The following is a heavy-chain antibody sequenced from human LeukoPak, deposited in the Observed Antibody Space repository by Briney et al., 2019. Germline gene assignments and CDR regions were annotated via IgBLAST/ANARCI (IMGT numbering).Heavy chain of an antibody. V-gene: IGHV4-39*07. CDR1: GDSISSSSYY. CDR3: ARQLDY. Sequence: SETLSLTCTVPGDSISSSSYYWGWIRQPPEKGLEWIGSIYFSGNTYYNPSLKSRVTISVDTSKNQFSLKLSSVTAADTAVYYCARQLDYWGQGTLVTVSS. J-gene: IGHJ4*02. CDR2: IYFSGNT.